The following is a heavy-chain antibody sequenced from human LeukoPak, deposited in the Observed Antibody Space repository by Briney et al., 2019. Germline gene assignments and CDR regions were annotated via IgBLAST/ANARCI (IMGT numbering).Heavy chain of an antibody. CDR3: ARGGVAAAGMDMDV. CDR1: GFTVSSNY. CDR2: IYSGGST. D-gene: IGHD6-13*01. V-gene: IGHV3-66*02. J-gene: IGHJ6*02. Sequence: GGSLSLSCAASGFTVSSNYMSWVRQAPGKGLEWVSVIYSGGSTYNADSVKGRFTISRDNSKNTLYLQMNSLRAEDTAVYYCARGGVAAAGMDMDVWGQGTTVTVSS.